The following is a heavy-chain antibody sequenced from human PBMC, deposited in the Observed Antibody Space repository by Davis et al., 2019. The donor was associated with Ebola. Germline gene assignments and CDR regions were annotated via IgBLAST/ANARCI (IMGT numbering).Heavy chain of an antibody. CDR3: ARPIFSGPPGFDY. D-gene: IGHD3-3*01. CDR2: IYYSGST. V-gene: IGHV4-39*01. J-gene: IGHJ4*02. Sequence: PSETLSLTCTVSGGSVSSGSYYWGWIRQPPGKGLEWIGSIYYSGSTYYNPSLKSRVTISVDTSKNQFSLKLSSVTAADTAVYYCARPIFSGPPGFDYWGQGTLVTVSS. CDR1: GGSVSSGSYY.